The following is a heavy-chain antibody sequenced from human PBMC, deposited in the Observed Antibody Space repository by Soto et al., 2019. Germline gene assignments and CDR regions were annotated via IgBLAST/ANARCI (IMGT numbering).Heavy chain of an antibody. D-gene: IGHD3-9*01. Sequence: PSETLSLTCAVYGGSFSGYYWSWIRQPPGKGLEWIGELNHSGSTNYNPSLKSRVTISVDTSKNQFSLKLSSVTAADTAVYYCARGQRYFDWLLWAFDYWGQGTLVTVSA. CDR3: ARGQRYFDWLLWAFDY. CDR1: GGSFSGYY. V-gene: IGHV4-34*01. CDR2: LNHSGST. J-gene: IGHJ4*02.